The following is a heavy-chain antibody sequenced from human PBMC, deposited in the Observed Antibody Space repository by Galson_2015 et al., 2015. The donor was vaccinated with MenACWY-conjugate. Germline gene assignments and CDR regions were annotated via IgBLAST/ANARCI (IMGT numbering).Heavy chain of an antibody. D-gene: IGHD1-26*01. Sequence: SLRLSCAASGFTFSTYWTHWVRHAPGKGLVWVSRINSDGRSTSYADSVKGRFTISRDNAKNTLYLQMNSLRAEDTAVYYCARLGGSYRTTSHFDYWGQGTLVTVSS. CDR1: GFTFSTYW. J-gene: IGHJ4*02. CDR2: INSDGRST. CDR3: ARLGGSYRTTSHFDY. V-gene: IGHV3-74*01.